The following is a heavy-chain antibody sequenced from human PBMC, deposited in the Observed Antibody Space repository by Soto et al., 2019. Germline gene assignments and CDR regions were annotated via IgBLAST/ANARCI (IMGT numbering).Heavy chain of an antibody. J-gene: IGHJ4*02. CDR2: ISHSGST. Sequence: PSETLSLTCAVYGGSFSGYYWSWIRQPPGKGLEWIGEISHSGSTNYNPSLKSQITVNPDTSKNHFSLQLNSVTPDDTAVYYCARGVAGSGFDLWGQGTLVTVSS. D-gene: IGHD6-19*01. V-gene: IGHV4-34*01. CDR1: GGSFSGYY. CDR3: ARGVAGSGFDL.